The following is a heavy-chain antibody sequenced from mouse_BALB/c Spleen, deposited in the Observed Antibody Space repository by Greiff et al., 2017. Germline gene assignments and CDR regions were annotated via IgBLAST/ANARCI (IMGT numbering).Heavy chain of an antibody. J-gene: IGHJ3*01. CDR3: AIRLGPGWFAY. CDR2: ILPGSGST. Sequence: VKLQQSGAGLVKPGASVKLSCKATGYTFSSYWIEWVKQRPGHGLEWIGEILPGSGSTNYNEKFKGKATFTADTSSNTAYMQLSSLTSEDSAVYYCAIRLGPGWFAYWGQGTLVTVSA. D-gene: IGHD4-1*01. CDR1: GYTFSSYW. V-gene: IGHV1-9*01.